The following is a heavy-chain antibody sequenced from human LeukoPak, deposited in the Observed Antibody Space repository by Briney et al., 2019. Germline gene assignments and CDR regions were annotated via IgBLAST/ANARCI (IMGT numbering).Heavy chain of an antibody. CDR2: INPNSGGT. D-gene: IGHD3-3*01. CDR3: ARDPWYYDFWSGYYTGGYYFDY. J-gene: IGHJ4*02. V-gene: IGHV1-2*02. Sequence: ASVKVSCKASGYTFTGYYMHWVRQAPGQGLEWMGWINPNSGGTNYAQKLQGRVTMTRDTSISTAYMELSRLRSDDTAVYYCARDPWYYDFWSGYYTGGYYFDYWGQGTLVTVSS. CDR1: GYTFTGYY.